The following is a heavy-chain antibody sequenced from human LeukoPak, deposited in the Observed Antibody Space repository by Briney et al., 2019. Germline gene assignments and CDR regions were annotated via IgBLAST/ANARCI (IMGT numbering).Heavy chain of an antibody. D-gene: IGHD2-15*01. J-gene: IGHJ5*02. CDR3: ARAVGSCSGGSCPEGNWFDP. Sequence: GESLKISCKCSGYLFNVHWIAWVRQKPGKGLEWMGIIYPGDSDTRYSPAFQGQVTISADKSITTAYLQWNSLRTSDSAIYYCARAVGSCSGGSCPEGNWFDPWGQGTLVTVSS. V-gene: IGHV5-51*01. CDR1: GYLFNVHW. CDR2: IYPGDSDT.